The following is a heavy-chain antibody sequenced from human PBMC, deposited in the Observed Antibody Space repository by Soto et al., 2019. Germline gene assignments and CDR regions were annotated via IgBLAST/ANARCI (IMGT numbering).Heavy chain of an antibody. CDR2: IYYSGST. CDR3: ARVRTGFWSGSSDY. CDR1: GGSISSGDYY. V-gene: IGHV4-30-4*01. J-gene: IGHJ4*02. D-gene: IGHD3-3*01. Sequence: SETLSLTCTVSGGSISSGDYYWSWIRQPPGKGLEWIGYIYYSGSTYYNPSLKSRVTISVDTSKNQFSLKLSSVTAADTAVYYCARVRTGFWSGSSDYWGQGTLVTVSS.